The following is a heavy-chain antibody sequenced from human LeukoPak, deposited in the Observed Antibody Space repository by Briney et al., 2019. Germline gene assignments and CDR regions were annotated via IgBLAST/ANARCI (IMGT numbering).Heavy chain of an antibody. CDR1: GDSISSTNYY. CDR2: IYYSGRT. CDR3: ATSGWYLLPGVY. J-gene: IGHJ4*02. V-gene: IGHV4-39*01. D-gene: IGHD6-19*01. Sequence: SETLSLTCTVSGDSISSTNYYWGWIRQPPGKGLEWVGSIYYSGRTYSNPSLESRVPISVDTSKNQFSLKLSSVTAADTAVYYCATSGWYLLPGVYWGQGTLVTVSS.